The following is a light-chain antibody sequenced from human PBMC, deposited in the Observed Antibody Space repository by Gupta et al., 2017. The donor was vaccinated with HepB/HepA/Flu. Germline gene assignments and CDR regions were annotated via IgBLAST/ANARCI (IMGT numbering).Light chain of an antibody. CDR3: QAWDRNTLI. J-gene: IGLJ2*01. CDR2: EDS. CDR1: KLGNKY. V-gene: IGLV3-1*01. Sequence: SYDLTQPPSLSVSPGPTASITCSGDKLGNKYTSWYQHRPGPSPVAVIHEDSKRPSGIPDRFSGSNSGNTATLTITGTQALDEADYYCQAWDRNTLIFGGGTKLTVL.